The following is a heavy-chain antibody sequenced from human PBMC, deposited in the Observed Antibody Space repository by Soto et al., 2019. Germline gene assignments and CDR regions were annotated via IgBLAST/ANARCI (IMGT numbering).Heavy chain of an antibody. Sequence: GGSLRLSCAASGFTFSSYAMSWVRQAPGKGLEWVSAISGSGGSTYYADSVKGRFTISRDNSKNTLYLQMNSLRAEDTAVYYCAKDPPEYCSGGSCYSLLDYWGQGTLVTVSS. V-gene: IGHV3-23*01. CDR1: GFTFSSYA. D-gene: IGHD2-15*01. J-gene: IGHJ4*02. CDR2: ISGSGGST. CDR3: AKDPPEYCSGGSCYSLLDY.